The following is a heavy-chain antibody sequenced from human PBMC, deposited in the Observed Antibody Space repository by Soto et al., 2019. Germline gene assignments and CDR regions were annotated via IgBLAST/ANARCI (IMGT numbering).Heavy chain of an antibody. CDR2: IYWDDDK. CDR1: GFSLSTSGVG. D-gene: IGHD6-25*01. CDR3: AHSGQRGPSDGMDV. Sequence: SGPRVNPTQTLTLTCTFSGFSLSTSGVGVGWIRQPPGKALEWLALIYWDDDKRYSPSLKSRLTITKDTSKNQVVLTMTNMDPVDTATYYCAHSGQRGPSDGMDVWGQGTTVTVSS. V-gene: IGHV2-5*02. J-gene: IGHJ6*02.